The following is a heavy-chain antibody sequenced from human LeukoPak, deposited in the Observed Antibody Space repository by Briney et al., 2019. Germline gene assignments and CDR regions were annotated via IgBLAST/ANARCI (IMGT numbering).Heavy chain of an antibody. V-gene: IGHV3-30*02. Sequence: GGSLRLSCTASGFTFSSYGMHWVRQVPGKGLEWVAFIRYDGSNKYYADSVKGRFTISRDNSKNTLYLQMNSLRAEDTAVYYCAKFAAPGGWYYDAFDIWGQGTMVTVSS. CDR1: GFTFSSYG. CDR2: IRYDGSNK. D-gene: IGHD6-19*01. CDR3: AKFAAPGGWYYDAFDI. J-gene: IGHJ3*02.